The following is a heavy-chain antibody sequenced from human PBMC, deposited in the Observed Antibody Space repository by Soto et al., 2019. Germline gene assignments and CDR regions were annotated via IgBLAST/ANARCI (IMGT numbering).Heavy chain of an antibody. D-gene: IGHD6-19*01. CDR2: ISGSGGST. CDR1: GFTFSGYA. J-gene: IGHJ4*02. Sequence: GGSLRLSCAASGFTFSGYAMSWVRQAPGKGLEWVSAISGSGGSTYYADSVKGRFTISRDNSKNTLYLQMNSLRAEDTAVYYCARNNRRAVAGYFDYWGQGTLVTVSS. CDR3: ARNNRRAVAGYFDY. V-gene: IGHV3-23*01.